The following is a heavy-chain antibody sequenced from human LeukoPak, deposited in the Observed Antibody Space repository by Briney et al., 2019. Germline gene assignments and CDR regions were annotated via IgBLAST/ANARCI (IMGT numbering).Heavy chain of an antibody. CDR1: GFTFSSYA. V-gene: IGHV3-23*01. CDR2: ISGSGGST. CDR3: AKTRSSSWYGELDY. D-gene: IGHD6-13*01. Sequence: GGSLRLSCAASGFTFSSYAMSWVRQAPGKGLEWVSAISGSGGSTYYADSVKGRFTISRDNSKNTLYLQMNSLRAEDTAVYYCAKTRSSSWYGELDYWGQGTLVTVSS. J-gene: IGHJ4*02.